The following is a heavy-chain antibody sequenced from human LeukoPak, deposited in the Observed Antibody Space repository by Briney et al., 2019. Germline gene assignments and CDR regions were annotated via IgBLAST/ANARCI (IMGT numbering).Heavy chain of an antibody. V-gene: IGHV4-39*07. CDR2: IYSRGST. Sequence: PSETLSLTCIVSGGSISSSNYYCGWIRQSPGKGLEWIESIYSRGSTYYNQSLKSRVIVSSDMSKNQFSLMLNSVTAADTAIYYCARRSWRFSHLHNWFDPWGQGTLVTVSS. CDR1: GGSISSSNYY. D-gene: IGHD3-3*01. CDR3: ARRSWRFSHLHNWFDP. J-gene: IGHJ5*02.